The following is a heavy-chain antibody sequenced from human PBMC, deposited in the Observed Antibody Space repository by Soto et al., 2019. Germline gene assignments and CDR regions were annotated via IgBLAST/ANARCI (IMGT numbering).Heavy chain of an antibody. CDR2: ISGSSDAA. CDR3: AKYSGSYPVYDGLSL. V-gene: IGHV3-23*01. Sequence: EVQLLESGGGLVQPGGTLRLSCAASGFPFSTSAMNWVRQAPGKGLEWVSIISGSSDAAYYAVSVKGRFASSRDNSKNTLYLQRNSLGAEDTAVYYCAKYSGSYPVYDGLSLWGQGTTVTVS. J-gene: IGHJ6*02. CDR1: GFPFSTSA. D-gene: IGHD1-26*01.